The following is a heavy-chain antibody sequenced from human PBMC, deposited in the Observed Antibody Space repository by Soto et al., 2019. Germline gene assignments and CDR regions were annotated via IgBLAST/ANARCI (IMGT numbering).Heavy chain of an antibody. V-gene: IGHV3-23*01. J-gene: IGHJ4*02. CDR3: AKIMQSRRWVVDL. D-gene: IGHD6-13*01. CDR1: DFPFGNHA. CDR2: ISGSGVAT. Sequence: EVQLLEVGGGLVHPGGSLRLSCGASDFPFGNHAMAWVRQAPGKGLEWVSTISGSGVATFYADSVKGRFTISRDNSKNTVSLQVATMREEDTAIYYSAKIMQSRRWVVDLWGQGTLVTLSS.